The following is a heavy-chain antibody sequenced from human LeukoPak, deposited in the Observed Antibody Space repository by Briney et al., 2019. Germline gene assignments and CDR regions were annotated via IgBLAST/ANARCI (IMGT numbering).Heavy chain of an antibody. CDR2: INHSGST. J-gene: IGHJ3*02. Sequence: SETLSLTCAVYGGSFSGYYWSWIRQSPGKGLEWIGEINHSGSTYYNPSLKSRVTISVDTSKNQFSLKLSSVTAADTAVYYCARETVAGNAFDIWGQGTMVTVSS. V-gene: IGHV4-34*01. CDR3: ARETVAGNAFDI. CDR1: GGSFSGYY. D-gene: IGHD6-19*01.